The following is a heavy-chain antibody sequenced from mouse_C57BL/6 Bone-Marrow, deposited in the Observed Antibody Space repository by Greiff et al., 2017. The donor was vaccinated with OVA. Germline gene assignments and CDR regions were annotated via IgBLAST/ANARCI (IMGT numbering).Heavy chain of an antibody. D-gene: IGHD1-1*01. CDR3: ARDGGIYYGSSSYFDV. Sequence: EVKLQESGGGLVKPGGSLKLSCAASGFTFSSYAMSWVRQTPEKRLEWVATISDGGSYTYYPDNVKGRFTISRDNAKNNLYLQMSHLKSEDTAMYYCARDGGIYYGSSSYFDVWGTGTTVTVSS. CDR2: ISDGGSYT. CDR1: GFTFSSYA. J-gene: IGHJ1*03. V-gene: IGHV5-4*01.